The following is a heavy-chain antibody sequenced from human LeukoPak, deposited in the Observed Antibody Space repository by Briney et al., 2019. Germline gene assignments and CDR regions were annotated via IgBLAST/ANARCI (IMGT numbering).Heavy chain of an antibody. Sequence: SETLSLTCTVSGGSISSYYWSWVRQPPGKGLEWIGYISYSGSTNYNPSLKSRVTISIDTSKNQFSLKLRSVTAADTAIYYCARQGYDILTGYIDAFDIWGQGTMVTVSS. CDR2: ISYSGST. D-gene: IGHD3-9*01. J-gene: IGHJ3*02. V-gene: IGHV4-59*08. CDR3: ARQGYDILTGYIDAFDI. CDR1: GGSISSYY.